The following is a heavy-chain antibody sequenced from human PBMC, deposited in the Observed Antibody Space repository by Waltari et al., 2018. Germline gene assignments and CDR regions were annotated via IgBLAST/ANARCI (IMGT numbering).Heavy chain of an antibody. CDR2: INSDGSKS. CDR1: GFTFGGYW. J-gene: IGHJ5*02. Sequence: EVQLVESGGGVVQPGGSLRLSCEASGFTFGGYWMHWVRQAPGGRPVGVSHINSDGSKSDYADSVKGRFTTSRNNGKSTLYLQMDSLRVDDTGVYYCARHPEDYGDFGGWFDPWGQGTLVIVSS. D-gene: IGHD4-17*01. CDR3: ARHPEDYGDFGGWFDP. V-gene: IGHV3-74*01.